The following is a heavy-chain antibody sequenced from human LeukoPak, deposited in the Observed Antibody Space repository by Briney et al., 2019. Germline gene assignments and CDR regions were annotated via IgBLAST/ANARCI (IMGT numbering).Heavy chain of an antibody. D-gene: IGHD3-10*01. CDR3: AKRGVVIRVLLVGFHKEAYYFDS. Sequence: GGSLRLSCAVSGLTLSNYGVSWVRQAPGKGLGWVAGVRDSGGSSNYADSVEGRFPISSDNPKNTLFLQMNSLRAEDTDVYFCAKRGVVIRVLLVGFHKEAYYFDSGGQGALATVSS. J-gene: IGHJ4*02. V-gene: IGHV3-23*01. CDR2: VRDSGGSS. CDR1: GLTLSNYG.